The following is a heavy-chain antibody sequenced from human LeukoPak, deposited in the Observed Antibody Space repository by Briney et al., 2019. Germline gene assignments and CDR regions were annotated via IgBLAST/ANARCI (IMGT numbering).Heavy chain of an antibody. J-gene: IGHJ4*02. D-gene: IGHD3-22*01. CDR1: GFSLSTSGMC. V-gene: IGHV2-70*11. Sequence: SRPALVKPTQTLTLTCTFSGFSLSTSGMCVSWIRQPPGKALEWLARIDWDDDKYYSTSLKSRLTISTDTSKNQVVLTMTNMDPVDTAAYYCARIPAYYYDSSGNDYWGQGTLVTVSS. CDR2: IDWDDDK. CDR3: ARIPAYYYDSSGNDY.